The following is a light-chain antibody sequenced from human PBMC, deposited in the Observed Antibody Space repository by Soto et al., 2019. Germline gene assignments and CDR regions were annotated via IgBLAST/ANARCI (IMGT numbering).Light chain of an antibody. CDR1: QGINTF. V-gene: IGKV1-9*01. J-gene: IGKJ5*01. CDR2: AAS. CDR3: QQLNSYPIT. Sequence: IQLTQSPSSLSASVGDRVTITCRASQGINTFLAWYQQKAGKAPKLLIYAASTLHSGVPSRFSGSGSGTDFTLTISSLQSEDFATYYCQQLNSYPITFGQGTRLEIK.